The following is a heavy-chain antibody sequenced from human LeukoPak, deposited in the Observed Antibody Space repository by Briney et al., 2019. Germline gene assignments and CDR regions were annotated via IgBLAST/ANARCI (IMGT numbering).Heavy chain of an antibody. CDR3: ASEARGQGPGY. CDR1: GGSFSGYY. CDR2: INLSGST. D-gene: IGHD6-6*01. V-gene: IGHV4-34*01. Sequence: SGTLSLTCAVYGGSFSGYYWSWIRQPPGKGLEWIGEINLSGSTNYTPSLKSRVTISVDTSKNQFSLKLSSVTAADTAVYYCASEARGQGPGYWGQGTLVTVSS. J-gene: IGHJ4*02.